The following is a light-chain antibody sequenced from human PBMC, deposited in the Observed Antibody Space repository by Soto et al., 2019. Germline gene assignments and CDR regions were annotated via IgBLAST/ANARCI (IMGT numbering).Light chain of an antibody. CDR3: QQRSDWPPIT. V-gene: IGKV3-11*01. J-gene: IGKJ5*01. CDR1: QSTTSN. CDR2: DAS. Sequence: EIVLTQSPATLSLSPGESATLSCRDTQSTTSNSAAYQQQHGHAPSLLIYDASNRATAIPAKFSGSGSWTDFTLTIISVEQEDFAVYYCQQRSDWPPITFGQGTRLEIK.